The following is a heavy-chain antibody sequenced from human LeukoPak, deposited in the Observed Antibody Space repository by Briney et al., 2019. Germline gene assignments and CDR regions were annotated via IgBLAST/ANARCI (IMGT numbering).Heavy chain of an antibody. CDR1: GASINTYY. D-gene: IGHD4-17*01. V-gene: IGHV4-59*01. CDR2: LFFGGST. CDR3: ARWVTTSYYGLDV. Sequence: SETLSLTCTVSGASINTYYWSWIRQPPGKGLEWIGYLFFGGSTNYNPSLKSRITISSDTSKNQLSLKLTSVTAADTAVYYCARWVTTSYYGLDVWGQGTTVTVSS. J-gene: IGHJ6*02.